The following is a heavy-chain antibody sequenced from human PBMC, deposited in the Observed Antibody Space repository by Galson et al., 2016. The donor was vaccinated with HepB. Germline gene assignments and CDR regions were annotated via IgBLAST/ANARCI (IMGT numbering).Heavy chain of an antibody. J-gene: IGHJ4*02. Sequence: SLRLSCAASRFTFSNFGMNWFRQAPGKGLEWVSGVSDTGTTYYANYVKGRFTISRENYKNTLYLQFNSMRAEDTAVYHCVRDGFRYLWGDTAFDYWGQGTPVTVSS. CDR2: VSDTGTT. D-gene: IGHD1-26*01. V-gene: IGHV3-23*01. CDR1: RFTFSNFG. CDR3: VRDGFRYLWGDTAFDY.